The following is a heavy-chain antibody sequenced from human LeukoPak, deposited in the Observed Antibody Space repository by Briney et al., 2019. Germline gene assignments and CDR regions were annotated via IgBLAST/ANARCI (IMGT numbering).Heavy chain of an antibody. CDR2: IRYDGINK. CDR1: GFTLRSYA. V-gene: IGHV3-30*02. J-gene: IGHJ5*02. D-gene: IGHD2-15*01. Sequence: GGSLRLSCAASGFTLRSYAMHWVRQAPGKGLEWVALIRYDGINKYYADSVKGRFTTSRDSSKNTLYLQMNSLRAEDTAVYYCAREGTIVATEANWFDPWGQGTLVTVSS. CDR3: AREGTIVATEANWFDP.